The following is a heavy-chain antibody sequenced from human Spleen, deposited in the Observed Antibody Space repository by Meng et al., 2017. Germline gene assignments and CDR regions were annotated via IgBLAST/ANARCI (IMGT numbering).Heavy chain of an antibody. V-gene: IGHV3-74*02. J-gene: IGHJ4*02. CDR1: GFSFSNYW. CDR3: SLERETALDQ. CDR2: INSDGSST. D-gene: IGHD5-18*01. Sequence: EVQLAESGGGLIQPGGSLRLSYAASGFSFSNYWMHWVRQAPGKGLVWVSRINSDGSSTSYADSVKGRFTIFRDNAKNTLYLQMDTLRAEDTAVYYCSLERETALDQWGQGTLVTVSS.